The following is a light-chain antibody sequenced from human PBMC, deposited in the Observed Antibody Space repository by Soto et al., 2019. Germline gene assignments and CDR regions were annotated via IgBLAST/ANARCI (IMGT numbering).Light chain of an antibody. CDR2: DAS. CDR1: QSVSSD. CDR3: QQRSVWPST. V-gene: IGKV3-11*01. Sequence: EIVLTQSPATLSLSPGERAALSCRASQSVSSDLAWYQQKPGQAPRLLIDDASKRAPGIPARFTGSGSGTDFTLPSSSLAPEDFAVYFCQQRSVWPSTVGGGTKVEI. J-gene: IGKJ4*01.